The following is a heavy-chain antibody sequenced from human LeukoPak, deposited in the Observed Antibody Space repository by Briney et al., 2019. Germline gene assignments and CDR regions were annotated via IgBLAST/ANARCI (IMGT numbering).Heavy chain of an antibody. J-gene: IGHJ3*02. D-gene: IGHD3-22*01. CDR3: ARDRGYYYGAFDI. V-gene: IGHV3-21*01. Sequence: GGSLRLSCAASGFTFSSYSMNWLRQAPGKGLEWVSSISSSSSYIYYADSVKGRFTISRDKAKNSLYLQMNSLRAEDTAVYYCARDRGYYYGAFDIWGQGTMVTVSS. CDR2: ISSSSSYI. CDR1: GFTFSSYS.